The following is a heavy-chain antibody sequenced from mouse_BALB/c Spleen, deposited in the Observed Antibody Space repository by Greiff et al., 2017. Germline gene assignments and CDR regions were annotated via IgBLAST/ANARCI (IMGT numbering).Heavy chain of an antibody. D-gene: IGHD2-4*01. CDR2: IHYSGST. V-gene: IGHV3-1*02. Sequence: EVKLMESGPDLVKPSQSLSLTCTVTGYSITSGYSWHWIRQFPGNKLEWMGYIHYSGSTNYNPSLKSRISITRDTSKNQFFLQLNSVTTEDTATYYCARWTLSTMITTGAMDYWGQGTSVTVSS. CDR1: GYSITSGYS. J-gene: IGHJ4*01. CDR3: ARWTLSTMITTGAMDY.